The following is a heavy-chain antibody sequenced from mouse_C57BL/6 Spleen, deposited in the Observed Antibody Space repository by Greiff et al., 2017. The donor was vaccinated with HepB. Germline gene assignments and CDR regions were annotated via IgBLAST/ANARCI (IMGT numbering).Heavy chain of an antibody. D-gene: IGHD2-4*01. Sequence: VKLVESGAELMKPGASVKLSCKATGYTFTGYWIEWVKQRPGHGLEWIGEILPGSGSTNYNEKFKGKATFTADTSSNTAYMQLSSLTTEDSAIYYCARGRVYDYEESYAMDYWGQGTSVTVSS. CDR2: ILPGSGST. J-gene: IGHJ4*01. CDR3: ARGRVYDYEESYAMDY. CDR1: GYTFTGYW. V-gene: IGHV1-9*01.